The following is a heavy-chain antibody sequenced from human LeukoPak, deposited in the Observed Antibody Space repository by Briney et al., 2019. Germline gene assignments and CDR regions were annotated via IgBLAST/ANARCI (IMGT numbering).Heavy chain of an antibody. D-gene: IGHD3-10*01. V-gene: IGHV1-8*03. Sequence: GASVKVSCKASGYTFTNYDINWVRQATGQGLEWMGWMNPNSGNTGYAQKFQGRVTLTRNISINTAYMELSSLRSADTAVYYCARDIRFGRARYMDVWGKGTTVTVSS. CDR2: MNPNSGNT. CDR1: GYTFTNYD. CDR3: ARDIRFGRARYMDV. J-gene: IGHJ6*03.